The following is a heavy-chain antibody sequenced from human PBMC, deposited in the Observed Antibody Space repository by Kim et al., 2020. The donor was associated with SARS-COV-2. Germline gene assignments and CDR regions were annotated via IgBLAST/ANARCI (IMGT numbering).Heavy chain of an antibody. D-gene: IGHD6-19*01. CDR3: AKELGSGWRSLYYYDYGMDV. V-gene: IGHV3-23*01. CDR2: ISGSGGST. Sequence: GGSLRLSCAASGFTFSSYAMSWVRQAPGKGLEWVSAISGSGGSTYYADSVKGRFTISRDNSKNTLYLQMNSLRAEDTAVYYCAKELGSGWRSLYYYDYGMDVWGQGTTVTVSS. J-gene: IGHJ6*02. CDR1: GFTFSSYA.